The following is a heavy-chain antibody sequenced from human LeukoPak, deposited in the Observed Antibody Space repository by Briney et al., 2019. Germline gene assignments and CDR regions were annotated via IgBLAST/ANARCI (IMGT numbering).Heavy chain of an antibody. V-gene: IGHV4-59*08. CDR1: GGSISGYY. CDR3: ARHYIASGGGDAFDI. CDR2: IYYSGST. D-gene: IGHD6-13*01. J-gene: IGHJ3*02. Sequence: SETLSPTCTVSGGSISGYYWTWIRQSPGKGLEWLGYIYYSGSTNYNPSLKSRVTMSVDTSKNQFSLKLSSVTAADTAVYYCARHYIASGGGDAFDIWGQGTMVTVSS.